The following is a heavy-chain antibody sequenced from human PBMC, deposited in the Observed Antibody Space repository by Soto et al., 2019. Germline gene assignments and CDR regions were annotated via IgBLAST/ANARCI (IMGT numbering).Heavy chain of an antibody. CDR1: GFTFSSYA. D-gene: IGHD4-17*01. CDR3: AKTTVLAHYYYYMDV. V-gene: IGHV3-23*01. Sequence: GGSLRLSCAASGFTFSSYAMSWVRQAPGKGLEWVSAISGSGGSTYYADSVKGRFTISRDNSKNTLYLQMNSLRAEDTAVYYCAKTTVLAHYYYYMDVWGKGTTVTVSS. CDR2: ISGSGGST. J-gene: IGHJ6*03.